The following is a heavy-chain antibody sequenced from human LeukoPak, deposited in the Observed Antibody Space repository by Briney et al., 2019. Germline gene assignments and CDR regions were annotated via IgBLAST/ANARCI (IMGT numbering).Heavy chain of an antibody. Sequence: EGSLRLSCAASGFTFSSHEMNWVRQAPGKGLEWVSYISSGGGTIYYADSVKGRFTISRDNAKNSLYLQMNSLRAEDTAVYYCASSKRYQDYWGQGTLVTVSS. CDR3: ASSKRYQDY. CDR1: GFTFSSHE. CDR2: ISSGGGTI. D-gene: IGHD4-11*01. V-gene: IGHV3-48*03. J-gene: IGHJ4*02.